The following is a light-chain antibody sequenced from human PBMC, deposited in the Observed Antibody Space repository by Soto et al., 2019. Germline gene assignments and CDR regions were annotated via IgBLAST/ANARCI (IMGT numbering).Light chain of an antibody. Sequence: DLQMTPSPSTLSGSVGDGVPITCPARQSSSSWLSWYQQKRGQAPKLLNYDASKLETGVPSRFSRSASGTDFTFTISSLQPEDIATYYCQQYSHLITFGQGTRLEIK. J-gene: IGKJ5*01. CDR2: DAS. CDR1: QSSSSW. V-gene: IGKV1-5*01. CDR3: QQYSHLIT.